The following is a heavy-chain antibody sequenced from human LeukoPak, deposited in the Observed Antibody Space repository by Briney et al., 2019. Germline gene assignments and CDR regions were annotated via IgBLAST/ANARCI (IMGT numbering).Heavy chain of an antibody. CDR1: GITFSNYA. CDR3: AGRPTGYSSGYIH. CDR2: ISGSAHKI. Sequence: TGGSLRLSCVASGITFSNYAVSWVRQAPEKGLDWVSVISGSAHKIRYADSVKGRFTISRDNSENTVYLQMNNLRVEDTAVYYCAGRPTGYSSGYIHWGQGTLVTVSS. J-gene: IGHJ4*02. V-gene: IGHV3-23*01. D-gene: IGHD5-18*01.